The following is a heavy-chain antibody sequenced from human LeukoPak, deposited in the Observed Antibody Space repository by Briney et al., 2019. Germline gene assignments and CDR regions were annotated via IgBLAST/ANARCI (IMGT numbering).Heavy chain of an antibody. D-gene: IGHD2-15*01. V-gene: IGHV4-34*01. CDR1: GVSFSGYY. J-gene: IGHJ4*02. CDR3: ASLGTYCSGGSCYSFDY. CDR2: INHSGST. Sequence: SETLSLTCAVYGVSFSGYYWSWIRQPPGKGLQWIGEINHSGSTNYNPSLKSRVTISVDTSKNQLSLKLSSVTAADTAVYYCASLGTYCSGGSCYSFDYWGQGTLVTVSS.